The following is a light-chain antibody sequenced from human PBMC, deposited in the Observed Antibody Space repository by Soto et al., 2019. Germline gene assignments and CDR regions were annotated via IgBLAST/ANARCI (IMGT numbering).Light chain of an antibody. CDR3: AAWDDRLDVYV. CDR1: SSNIGSNT. CDR2: STS. J-gene: IGLJ1*01. Sequence: QSVLTQPPSASGTPGQIVAISCSGSSSNIGSNTVTWYQQLPGTAPKLLIYSTSQRSSGVPGRFSGSKSGASASLSISGLPSEDEADYSCAAWDDRLDVYVFGPRTQVTVL. V-gene: IGLV1-44*01.